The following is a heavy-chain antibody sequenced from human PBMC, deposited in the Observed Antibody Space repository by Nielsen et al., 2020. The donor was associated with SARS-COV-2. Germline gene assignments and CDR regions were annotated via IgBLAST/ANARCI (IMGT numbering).Heavy chain of an antibody. J-gene: IGHJ4*02. V-gene: IGHV3-23*01. CDR2: ISGSGGST. CDR1: GFTFSSYA. D-gene: IGHD1-26*01. CDR3: AKVSAIIVGATTDY. Sequence: SLKISCAASGFTFSSYAMSWVRQAPGKGLEWVSAISGSGGSTYYADSVKGWFTISRDNSKNTLYLQMNSLRAEDTAVYYCAKVSAIIVGATTDYWGQGTLVTVSS.